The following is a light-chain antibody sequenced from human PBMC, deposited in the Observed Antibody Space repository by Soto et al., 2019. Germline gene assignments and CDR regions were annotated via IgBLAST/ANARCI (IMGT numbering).Light chain of an antibody. CDR3: ISYTSSSTHVV. Sequence: QSALTQPASVSGSPGQSITISCTGTSSDVGGYNYVSWYQQHPGKAPKLMIYDVSNRPSGVSDRFSGSKSGNTASLTISGLQAEDDADYYCISYTSSSTHVVFGGGTKLTVL. CDR1: SSDVGGYNY. CDR2: DVS. J-gene: IGLJ2*01. V-gene: IGLV2-14*01.